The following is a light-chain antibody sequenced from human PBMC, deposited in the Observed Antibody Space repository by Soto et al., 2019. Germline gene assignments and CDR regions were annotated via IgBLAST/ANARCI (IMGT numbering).Light chain of an antibody. J-gene: IGLJ2*01. CDR1: SSAGGGYNY. CDR3: SSYAGNNKWI. Sequence: QSALTQPPSASGSPGQSAAISCNATSSAGGGYNYVSWYQQHPGKAPKLIIYEVSKRPSGVPDRFSGSKSGNTASLTVSGLQAEDEADYYCSSYAGNNKWIFGGGTKLTVL. CDR2: EVS. V-gene: IGLV2-8*01.